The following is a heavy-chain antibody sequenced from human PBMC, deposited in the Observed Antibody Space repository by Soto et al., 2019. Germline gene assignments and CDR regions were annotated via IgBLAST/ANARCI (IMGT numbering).Heavy chain of an antibody. V-gene: IGHV3-21*01. Sequence: GGSLRLSGAASGFPFTTYTMNWVRQTPGKGLEWVSSIDSSGKFIYYADSMKGRFTISRDDTKKLLFLQMNSLRAEDTAVYYCARDQMHDYNYDSSGYWRGAFDVWGQGIRVTVSS. J-gene: IGHJ3*01. CDR3: ARDQMHDYNYDSSGYWRGAFDV. CDR1: GFPFTTYT. D-gene: IGHD3-22*01. CDR2: IDSSGKFI.